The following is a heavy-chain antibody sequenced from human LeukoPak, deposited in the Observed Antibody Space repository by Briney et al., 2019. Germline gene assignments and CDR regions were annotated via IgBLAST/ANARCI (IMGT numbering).Heavy chain of an antibody. CDR2: ISGGST. V-gene: IGHV3-38-3*01. CDR1: GFTVSSNE. D-gene: IGHD3-16*02. Sequence: GGSLRLSCAASGFTVSSNEMSWVRQAPGKGLEWVSSISGGSTYYADSRKGRFTISRDNSKNTLHLQMNSLRAEDTAVYYCKNGYDYVWGSYRYLYGYWGQGTLVTVSS. J-gene: IGHJ4*02. CDR3: KNGYDYVWGSYRYLYGY.